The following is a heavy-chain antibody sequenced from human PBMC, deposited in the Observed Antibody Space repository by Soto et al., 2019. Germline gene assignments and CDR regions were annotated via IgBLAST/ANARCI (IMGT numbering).Heavy chain of an antibody. CDR3: ARDRRSFGSGYEPTNWFDP. Sequence: PSETLSLTCTVSGGSVSSGSYYWSWIRQPPGKGLEWIGYIYYSGSTNYNPSLKSRVTISVDTSKNQFSLKLSSVTAADTAVYYWARDRRSFGSGYEPTNWFDPWGQGTLVTVSS. D-gene: IGHD3-3*01. V-gene: IGHV4-61*01. J-gene: IGHJ5*02. CDR2: IYYSGST. CDR1: GGSVSSGSYY.